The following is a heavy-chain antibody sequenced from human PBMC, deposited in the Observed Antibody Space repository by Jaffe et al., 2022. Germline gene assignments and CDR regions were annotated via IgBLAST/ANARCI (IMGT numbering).Heavy chain of an antibody. D-gene: IGHD6-19*01. V-gene: IGHV3-9*01. J-gene: IGHJ6*03. CDR1: GFTFDDYA. CDR3: AKLSVAGYYYYMDV. Sequence: EVQLVESGGGLVQPGRSLRLSCAASGFTFDDYAMHWVRQAPGKGLEWVSGISWNSGSIGYADSVKGRFTISRDNAKNSLYLQMNSLRAEDTALYYCAKLSVAGYYYYMDVWGKGTTVTVSS. CDR2: ISWNSGSI.